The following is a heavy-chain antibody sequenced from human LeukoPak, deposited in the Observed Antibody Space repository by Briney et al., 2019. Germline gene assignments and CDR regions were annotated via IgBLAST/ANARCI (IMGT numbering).Heavy chain of an antibody. CDR2: ISSSSSYI. J-gene: IGHJ4*02. Sequence: TGGSLRLSCAASGFTFSSYSMNWVRQAPGKGLEWVSSISSSSSYIYYADSVKGRFTISRDNAKNSLYLQMNSLRAEDTAVYYCARETVSSSSSFDYWGQGTLVTVSS. V-gene: IGHV3-21*01. D-gene: IGHD6-6*01. CDR3: ARETVSSSSSFDY. CDR1: GFTFSSYS.